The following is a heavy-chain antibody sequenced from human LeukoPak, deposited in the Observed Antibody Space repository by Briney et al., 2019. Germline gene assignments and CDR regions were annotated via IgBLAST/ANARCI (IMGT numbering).Heavy chain of an antibody. CDR2: ISDTGANT. J-gene: IGHJ4*02. D-gene: IGHD2/OR15-2a*01. Sequence: GSLRLSCAASGFTFSSYAMSWVRQAAGKGLEWVSAISDTGANTYYADSVKGRFTISRDNSKNTLYLQTNSLRADDTAVYYCANHNIATFDYWGQGTLVTVSS. V-gene: IGHV3-23*01. CDR1: GFTFSSYA. CDR3: ANHNIATFDY.